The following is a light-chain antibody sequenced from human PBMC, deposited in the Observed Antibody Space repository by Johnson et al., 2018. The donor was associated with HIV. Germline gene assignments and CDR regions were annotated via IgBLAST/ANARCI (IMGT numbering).Light chain of an antibody. J-gene: IGLJ1*01. Sequence: QSVLTQPPSVSAAPGQKVTISCSGSSSNIGNNYVSWYQQLPGTAPKLLIYDNNKRPSGIPDRFSGSKSGTSATLGITGLQTGDEADYYCGTWDSSLGAWVFETGTKVTVL. CDR2: DNN. CDR1: SSNIGNNY. V-gene: IGLV1-51*01. CDR3: GTWDSSLGAWV.